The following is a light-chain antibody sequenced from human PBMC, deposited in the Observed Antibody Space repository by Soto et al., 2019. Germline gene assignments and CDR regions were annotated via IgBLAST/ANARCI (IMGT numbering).Light chain of an antibody. CDR2: DTS. J-gene: IGKJ4*01. CDR1: QSVTKY. Sequence: EIVLTQSPATLSLSPGERATLSCRASQSVTKYLVWYQQKPGQAPRLLIYDTSNRATGIPARFSGSGSGTDFTLTSSSLESEDSGIYYCQQRYNWLTFGGGTKVEIK. V-gene: IGKV3-11*01. CDR3: QQRYNWLT.